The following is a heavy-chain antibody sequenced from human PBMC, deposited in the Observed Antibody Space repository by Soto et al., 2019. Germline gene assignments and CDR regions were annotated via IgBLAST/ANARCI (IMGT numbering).Heavy chain of an antibody. J-gene: IGHJ4*02. V-gene: IGHV4-59*01. CDR3: ARVGGDDYGHSWGFDK. CDR2: IYYSGRT. D-gene: IGHD4-17*01. Sequence: QVQLQETGPGLVKPSETLSLTCTVSGGSIRDFFWTWIRQPPGTGLEWIGYIYYSGRTNYNTSLNIRDSITVYTSKNHLSMKLRAVTAGDTAVYDCARVGGDDYGHSWGFDKCGQGTMVTVSS. CDR1: GGSIRDFF.